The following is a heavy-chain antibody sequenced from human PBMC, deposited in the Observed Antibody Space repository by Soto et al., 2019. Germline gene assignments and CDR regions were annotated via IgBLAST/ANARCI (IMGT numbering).Heavy chain of an antibody. V-gene: IGHV3-30-3*01. CDR3: ARDPMIVVVITSSYFDY. D-gene: IGHD3-22*01. J-gene: IGHJ4*02. Sequence: GGSLRLSCAASGFTFSSYAMHWVRQAPGKGLEWVAVISYDGSNKYYADSVKGRFTISRDNSKNTLYLQMNSLRAEDTAVYCCARDPMIVVVITSSYFDYWGQGTLVTVSS. CDR1: GFTFSSYA. CDR2: ISYDGSNK.